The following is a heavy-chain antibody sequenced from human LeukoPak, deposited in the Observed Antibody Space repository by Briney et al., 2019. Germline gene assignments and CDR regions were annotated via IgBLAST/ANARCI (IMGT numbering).Heavy chain of an antibody. V-gene: IGHV4-34*01. D-gene: IGHD6-13*01. CDR1: GGSFSGYY. J-gene: IGHJ6*03. Sequence: SETLSLTCAVYGGSFSGYYWSWIRQPPGKGLEWIGSIYYSGSTYYNPSLKSRVTISVDTSKNQFSLKLSSVTAADTAVYYCASWASSWYYYYMDVWGKGTTVTVSS. CDR3: ASWASSWYYYYMDV. CDR2: IYYSGST.